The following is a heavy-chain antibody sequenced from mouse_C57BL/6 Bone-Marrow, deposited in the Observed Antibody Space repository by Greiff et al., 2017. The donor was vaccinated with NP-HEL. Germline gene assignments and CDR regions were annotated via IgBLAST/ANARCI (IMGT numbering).Heavy chain of an antibody. CDR3: ARSGFLYFDY. J-gene: IGHJ2*01. Sequence: VQLQQSGPELVKPGASVKISCKASGYAFSSSWMNWVKQRPGKGLEWIGRIYPGDGDTNYNGKFKGKATLTADKSSSTAYMHISSLTSEDSAVYFCARSGFLYFDYWGQGTTLTVSS. D-gene: IGHD3-1*01. V-gene: IGHV1-82*01. CDR1: GYAFSSSW. CDR2: IYPGDGDT.